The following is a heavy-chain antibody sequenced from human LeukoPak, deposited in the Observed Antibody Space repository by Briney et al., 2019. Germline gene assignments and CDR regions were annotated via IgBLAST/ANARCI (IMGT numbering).Heavy chain of an antibody. Sequence: GGSLRLSCAASGFTFSSYAMSWVCQAPGKGLERVSEISGSGGSTYYADSVKGRFTISRVNSKNALYQQMNSQRAEDTAVYYWARESSGYFYWGQGTLVTVSS. D-gene: IGHD3-22*01. CDR2: ISGSGGST. CDR1: GFTFSSYA. J-gene: IGHJ4*02. V-gene: IGHV3-23*01. CDR3: ARESSGYFY.